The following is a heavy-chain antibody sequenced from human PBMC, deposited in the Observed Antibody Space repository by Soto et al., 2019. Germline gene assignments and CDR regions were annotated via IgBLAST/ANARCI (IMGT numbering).Heavy chain of an antibody. D-gene: IGHD3-22*01. J-gene: IGHJ4*02. Sequence: ASVKVSCKTSGYTYRIYAITWVRQAPGQGLEWMGWISTYNHDTRYAQRFQGRLSMATDTSTSTAYMELSSLRSEDTAVYYCARSRANYYDSRGYYYSTFDYWGQGTLVTVSS. CDR1: GYTYRIYA. CDR3: ARSRANYYDSRGYYYSTFDY. CDR2: ISTYNHDT. V-gene: IGHV1-18*01.